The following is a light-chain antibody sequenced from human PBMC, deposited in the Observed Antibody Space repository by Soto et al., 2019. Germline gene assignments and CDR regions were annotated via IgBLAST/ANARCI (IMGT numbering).Light chain of an antibody. CDR3: QQYDRWPPST. CDR2: GPP. V-gene: IGKV3-15*01. Sequence: EIVMTQSPVALSVSPGERATLSCRASQAIRSDLAWYQQKPGQAPRLLIYGPPTRATGVPARFSGSGSGTEFTLTISGLQSEDIAVYYCQQYDRWPPSTFGQGTKVDIK. J-gene: IGKJ1*01. CDR1: QAIRSD.